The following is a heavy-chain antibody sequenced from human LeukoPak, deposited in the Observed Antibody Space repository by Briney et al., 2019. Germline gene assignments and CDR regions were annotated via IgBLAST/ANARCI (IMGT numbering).Heavy chain of an antibody. CDR1: GGSISSGGYY. CDR3: ARDQISRYCSGGSCYGYYYGMDV. Sequence: SQTLSLTCTVSGGSISSGGYYWSWIRQHPGKGLEWIGYIYYSGSTYYNPSLKSRVTISVDTSKSQFSLKLSSVTAADTAVYYCARDQISRYCSGGSCYGYYYGMDVWGQGTTVTVSS. J-gene: IGHJ6*02. CDR2: IYYSGST. V-gene: IGHV4-31*03. D-gene: IGHD2-15*01.